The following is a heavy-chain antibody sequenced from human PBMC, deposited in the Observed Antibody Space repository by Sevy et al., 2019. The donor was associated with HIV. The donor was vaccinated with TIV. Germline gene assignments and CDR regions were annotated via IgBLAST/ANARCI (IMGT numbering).Heavy chain of an antibody. Sequence: ESLKISCAASGFTFTNTWMSWVRQAPGKGLEWVGRIKSKTDGGTGDYAAPVKGRFSISRDDSKNTLYLQMNSLKTEDTAVYYCTTGDPYNRYGYMRPYFFDYWGQGTLVTVSS. J-gene: IGHJ4*02. CDR1: GFTFTNTW. V-gene: IGHV3-15*01. CDR2: IKSKTDGGTG. CDR3: TTGDPYNRYGYMRPYFFDY. D-gene: IGHD5-18*01.